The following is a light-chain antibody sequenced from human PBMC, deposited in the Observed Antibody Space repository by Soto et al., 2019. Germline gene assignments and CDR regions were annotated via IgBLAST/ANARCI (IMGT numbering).Light chain of an antibody. CDR1: QSISNC. V-gene: IGKV1-5*01. CDR2: DAS. CDR3: QQYNSYLYT. J-gene: IGKJ2*01. Sequence: DIPMTQSPSTLSASVGDRVTITCRASQSISNCLAWYQQKPGKAPKLLIYDASSLESGVPSRFSGSGSGTDFTLTISSLQPDDFATYYCQQYNSYLYTFGQGTKLEIK.